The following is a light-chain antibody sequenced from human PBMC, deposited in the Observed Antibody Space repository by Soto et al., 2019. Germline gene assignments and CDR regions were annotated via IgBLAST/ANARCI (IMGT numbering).Light chain of an antibody. CDR2: NTN. CDR1: SGSVSTSYY. CDR3: VLYMGSGITL. V-gene: IGLV8-61*01. Sequence: QTVVTQEPSFSVSPGGTVTFTCGLSSGSVSTSYYPSWYQQTPGQAPRTLIYNTNTRSSGVPDRFSGSILGNKAALTITGAQAADESVYYCVLYMGSGITLFGGGTKLTVL. J-gene: IGLJ2*01.